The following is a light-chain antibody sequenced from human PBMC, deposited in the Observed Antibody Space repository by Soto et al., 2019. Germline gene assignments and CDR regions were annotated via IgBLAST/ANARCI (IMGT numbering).Light chain of an antibody. CDR2: EDM. Sequence: NFMLTQPHSVSESPGKTVTISCTRSSGSIASNYVQWYQQRPGSAPTTVIYEDMKRPSGVPDRFSGSIDSSSNSASLTISGLKTEDEADYYCQSFDNSINWVFGGGTKLTVL. CDR3: QSFDNSINWV. CDR1: SGSIASNY. J-gene: IGLJ3*02. V-gene: IGLV6-57*04.